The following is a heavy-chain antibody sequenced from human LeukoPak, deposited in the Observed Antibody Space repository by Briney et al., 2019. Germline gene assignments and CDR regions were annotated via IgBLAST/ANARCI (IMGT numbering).Heavy chain of an antibody. CDR1: GYTFTGYY. CDR3: ARTWDSGSYHWADAFDI. CDR2: INPNSGGT. V-gene: IGHV1-2*02. D-gene: IGHD1-26*01. J-gene: IGHJ3*02. Sequence: GASVKVSCKASGYTFTGYYMHWVRQAPGQGLEWMGWINPNSGGTNYAQEFQGRVTMTRDTSISTAYMELSRLRSDDTAVYYCARTWDSGSYHWADAFDIWGQGTMVTVSS.